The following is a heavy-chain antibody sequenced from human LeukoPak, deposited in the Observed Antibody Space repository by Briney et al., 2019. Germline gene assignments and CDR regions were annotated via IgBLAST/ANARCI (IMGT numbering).Heavy chain of an antibody. V-gene: IGHV3-74*01. Sequence: GGSLRLSCAASGFTFSSYWMHWVRQAPGKGLVWVSRINTDGSSTSYANSVKGRFTISRDNAKNTLYLQMNSLRAEDTAVYYCARGGGQSFIIGYWGQGTLVTVSS. CDR2: INTDGSST. J-gene: IGHJ4*02. D-gene: IGHD3-10*01. CDR1: GFTFSSYW. CDR3: ARGGGQSFIIGY.